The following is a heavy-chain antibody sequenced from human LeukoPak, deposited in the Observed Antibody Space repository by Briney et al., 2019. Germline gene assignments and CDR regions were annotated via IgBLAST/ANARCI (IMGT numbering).Heavy chain of an antibody. D-gene: IGHD5-24*01. Sequence: GGSLRLSCAASGFTFSSYEMNWVRQAPGEGLEWVSYISSSGSTIYYADSVKGRFTISRDNAKNSLYLQMNSLRAEDTAVYYCARELRGLMAFWGQGTMVTVSS. CDR2: ISSSGSTI. CDR1: GFTFSSYE. V-gene: IGHV3-48*03. J-gene: IGHJ3*01. CDR3: ARELRGLMAF.